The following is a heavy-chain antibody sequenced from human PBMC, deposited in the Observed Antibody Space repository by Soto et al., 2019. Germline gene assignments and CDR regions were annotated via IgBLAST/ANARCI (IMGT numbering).Heavy chain of an antibody. CDR1: GGPPKTNNNL. V-gene: IGHV4-39*01. J-gene: IGHJ4*02. D-gene: IGHD1-1*01. CDR2: VSFPGTT. Sequence: PSKTLPHPASFPGGPPKTNNNLWGWVPPPPVKGLEWIGSVSFPGTTYYSPSLKSRVTTSIDTSRNQFSLKLTSVTAADTAVYYCASQKLDVTAYFDYWGQGTLVTVSS. CDR3: ASQKLDVTAYFDY.